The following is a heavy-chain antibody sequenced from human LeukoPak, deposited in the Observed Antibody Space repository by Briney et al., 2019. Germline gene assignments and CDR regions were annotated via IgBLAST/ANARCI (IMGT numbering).Heavy chain of an antibody. D-gene: IGHD6-6*01. CDR1: GFTFSSYW. J-gene: IGHJ6*03. CDR3: ARRIAARPGYYYYYYYMDV. V-gene: IGHV3-7*01. Sequence: GGSLRLSCAASGFTFSSYWMSWVRQAPGKGLEGVANIKQDGSEKYYVDSVKGRFTISRDNAKNSLYLQMNSLRAEDTAVYYCARRIAARPGYYYYYYYMDVWGKGTTVTVSS. CDR2: IKQDGSEK.